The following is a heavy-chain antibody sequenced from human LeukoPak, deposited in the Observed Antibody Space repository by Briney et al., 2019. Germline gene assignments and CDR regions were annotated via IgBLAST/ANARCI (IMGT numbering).Heavy chain of an antibody. CDR2: IKRDGSFA. D-gene: IGHD1-14*01. CDR1: GFTFSDYW. CDR3: ARWRRDHSEFDF. Sequence: GGSLRLSCAASGFTFSDYWMAWVRQAPGEGLEWVANIKRDGSFAEYGDSLEGRFIISRDNGENSLFLQMSSLRVEDTAVYHCARWRRDHSEFDFWGQGTLVTVSS. J-gene: IGHJ4*02. V-gene: IGHV3-7*01.